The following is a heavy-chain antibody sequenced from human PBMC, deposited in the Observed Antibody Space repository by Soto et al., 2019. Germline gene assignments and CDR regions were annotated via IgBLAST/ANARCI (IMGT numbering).Heavy chain of an antibody. CDR1: GFTFGDYA. CDR3: TRGDDYGDYGGGGY. Sequence: GGSLRLSCTASGFTFGDYAMSWFRQAPGKGLEWVGFIRSKAYGGTTEYAASVKGRFTISRDDSKSIAYLQMNSLKTEDTAVYYCTRGDDYGDYGGGGYWGQGTLVTVSS. D-gene: IGHD4-17*01. CDR2: IRSKAYGGTT. J-gene: IGHJ4*02. V-gene: IGHV3-49*03.